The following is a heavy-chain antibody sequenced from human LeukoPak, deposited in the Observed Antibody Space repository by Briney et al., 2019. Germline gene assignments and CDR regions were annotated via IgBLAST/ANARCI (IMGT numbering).Heavy chain of an antibody. CDR1: GYTFTGYS. V-gene: IGHV1-2*02. J-gene: IGHJ6*02. D-gene: IGHD1-26*01. CDR2: INPNSGGT. CDR3: AREIIVGATPFYYYYGMDV. Sequence: ASVKVSCKASGYTFTGYSVHWVRQAPGQGLEWMGWINPNSGGTKYALKFQGRVTMTRDTSISTAYMELRSLRSDDTAVYYCAREIIVGATPFYYYYGMDVWGQGTTVTVSS.